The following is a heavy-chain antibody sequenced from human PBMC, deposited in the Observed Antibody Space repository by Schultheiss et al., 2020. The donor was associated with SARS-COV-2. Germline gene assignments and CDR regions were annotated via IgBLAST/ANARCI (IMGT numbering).Heavy chain of an antibody. Sequence: SETLSLTCTVSGGSISSGGYYWSWIRQPPGKTLEWIGYIYDSGSTNYNPSLKSRVTMSVDTSKNQFSLRLSSVSAADTAVYYCAKGESGYDFPPFDNWGQGTLVTVAS. V-gene: IGHV4-61*08. D-gene: IGHD5-12*01. CDR3: AKGESGYDFPPFDN. CDR2: IYDSGST. J-gene: IGHJ4*02. CDR1: GGSISSGGYY.